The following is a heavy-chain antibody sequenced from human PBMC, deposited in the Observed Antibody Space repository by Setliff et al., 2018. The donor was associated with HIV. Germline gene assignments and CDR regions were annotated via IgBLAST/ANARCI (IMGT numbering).Heavy chain of an antibody. CDR3: ARSGCSGGSCYSFDP. D-gene: IGHD2-15*01. CDR1: GGSVSSGSYY. CDR2: IYHSGST. J-gene: IGHJ5*02. V-gene: IGHV4-39*07. Sequence: ASETLSLTCTVSGGSVSSGSYYWGWIRQPPGKGLEWIGSIYHSGSTYYNPSLKSRVTISVDTSKNQFSLKLSSVTAADTAVYYCARSGCSGGSCYSFDPWGQGTLVTVSS.